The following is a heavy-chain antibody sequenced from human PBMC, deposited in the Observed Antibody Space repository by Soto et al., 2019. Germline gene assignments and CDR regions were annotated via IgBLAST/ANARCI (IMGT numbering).Heavy chain of an antibody. V-gene: IGHV1-18*04. CDR3: ARVRGTMVRGGGYYYGMDV. J-gene: IGHJ6*02. Sequence: ASMKVCCKGSGYTFTSYGISWVRQAPGQGLEWMGWISAYNGNTNDAQKLQGRVTMTTDTSTSTAYMELRSLSSDDTAVYYCARVRGTMVRGGGYYYGMDVWGQGSTVT. CDR2: ISAYNGNT. D-gene: IGHD3-10*01. CDR1: GYTFTSYG.